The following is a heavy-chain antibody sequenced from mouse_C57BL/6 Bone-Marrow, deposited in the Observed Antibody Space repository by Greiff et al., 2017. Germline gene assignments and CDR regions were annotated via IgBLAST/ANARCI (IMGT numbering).Heavy chain of an antibody. D-gene: IGHD2-2*01. CDR1: GFTFSDYG. CDR3: ARLLWLRRFAY. V-gene: IGHV5-17*01. Sequence: EVQLQQSGGGLVKPGGSLKLSCAASGFTFSDYGMHWVRQAPEKGLEWVAYISSGSSTIYYADTVKGRFTISRDNAKNTLFLQMTSLRSEDTAMYYCARLLWLRRFAYWGQGTLVTVSA. CDR2: ISSGSSTI. J-gene: IGHJ3*01.